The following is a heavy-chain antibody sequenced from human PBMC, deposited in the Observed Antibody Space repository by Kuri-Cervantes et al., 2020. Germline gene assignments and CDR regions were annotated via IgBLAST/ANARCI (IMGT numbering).Heavy chain of an antibody. CDR3: ARTGYGGNSVFHY. J-gene: IGHJ4*02. Sequence: GGSLRLSCAASGFTFDDYAMHWVRQAPGKGLEWVSGISWNSGSIGYADSVKGRFTISRDNAKNSLYLQMNSLRAEDTAVYYCARTGYGGNSVFHYWGQGTLVTVSS. CDR1: GFTFDDYA. V-gene: IGHV3-9*01. D-gene: IGHD4-23*01. CDR2: ISWNSGSI.